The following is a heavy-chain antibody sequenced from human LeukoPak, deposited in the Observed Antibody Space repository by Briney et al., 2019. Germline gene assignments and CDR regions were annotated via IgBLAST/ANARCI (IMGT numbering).Heavy chain of an antibody. V-gene: IGHV4-59*01. CDR1: GGSISSYY. D-gene: IGHD5-12*01. J-gene: IGHJ3*02. CDR2: IYYSGST. CDR3: ARGVDGGYDYTLDAFDI. Sequence: SETLSLTCTVSGGSISSYYWSWVRQPPGKGLEWSGYIYYSGSTNYNPSLTSRVTISVATSKNQFSLKLSSVTAADTAVYYCARGVDGGYDYTLDAFDIWGQGTMVTVSS.